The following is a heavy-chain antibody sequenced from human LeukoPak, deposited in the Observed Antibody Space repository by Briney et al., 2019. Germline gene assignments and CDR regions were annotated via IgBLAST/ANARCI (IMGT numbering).Heavy chain of an antibody. CDR3: ARDYYDSSGYRSYYFDQ. Sequence: SETLSLTCTVSGGSISSYHWSWIRQPPGKGLECIGFIYYSGSTNYNPSLKSRVTISVDTSKNQFSLKLSSVTAADTAVYYCARDYYDSSGYRSYYFDQWGQGTLVTVSS. V-gene: IGHV4-59*01. CDR1: GGSISSYH. CDR2: IYYSGST. D-gene: IGHD3-22*01. J-gene: IGHJ4*02.